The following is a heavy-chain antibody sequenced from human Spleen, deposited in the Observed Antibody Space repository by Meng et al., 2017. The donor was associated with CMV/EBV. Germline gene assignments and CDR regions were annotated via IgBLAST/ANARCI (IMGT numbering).Heavy chain of an antibody. V-gene: IGHV3-11*01. CDR2: ISSSGLTT. Sequence: GGSLRLSCAASGFRFSDHYMHWIRQTPGKGLEWLTYISSSGLTTLYADSVKGRFTISRDNAKNSLYLQMNSLRAEDTALYYCAKDERKYQLLFGWFDPWGQGTLVTVSS. J-gene: IGHJ5*02. CDR1: GFRFSDHY. CDR3: AKDERKYQLLFGWFDP. D-gene: IGHD2-2*01.